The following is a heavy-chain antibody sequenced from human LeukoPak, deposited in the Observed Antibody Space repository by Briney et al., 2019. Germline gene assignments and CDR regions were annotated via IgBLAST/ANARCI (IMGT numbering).Heavy chain of an antibody. Sequence: SSETLSLTCTVSGGSISTYYWSWIRQPPGKGLEWIGNIHYSGSANYNTSLKSRVTISVDTSKNQFSLKLSSVTAADTAVYCCASAYCTNGVCSMPSDYWGQGTLVTVSS. CDR1: GGSISTYY. V-gene: IGHV4-59*01. CDR3: ASAYCTNGVCSMPSDY. D-gene: IGHD2-8*01. J-gene: IGHJ4*02. CDR2: IHYSGSA.